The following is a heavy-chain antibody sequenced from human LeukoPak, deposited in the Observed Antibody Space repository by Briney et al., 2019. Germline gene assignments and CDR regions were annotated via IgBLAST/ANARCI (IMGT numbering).Heavy chain of an antibody. CDR2: IKQDGSEK. D-gene: IGHD6-6*01. Sequence: GGSQRLSCEASGFTFSSSWMSWVRQAPGKGLEWVANIKQDGSEKYYVDSVKGRFTISRDNAKNSLYLQMNSLRAEDTAVYYCAREGYSRSGYYWGQGTLVTVSS. J-gene: IGHJ4*02. CDR1: GFTFSSSW. CDR3: AREGYSRSGYY. V-gene: IGHV3-7*05.